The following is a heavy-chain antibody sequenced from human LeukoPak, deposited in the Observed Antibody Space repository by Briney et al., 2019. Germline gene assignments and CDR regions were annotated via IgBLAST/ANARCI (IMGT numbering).Heavy chain of an antibody. CDR1: SDSIYSSNYY. CDR3: ARAAYCGGDCYLFDY. D-gene: IGHD2-21*02. Sequence: SETLSLTCTVSSDSIYSSNYYWGWIRQPPGKGLEWIGSIYYSGSTYYNSSLKSRVTISVDTSKNQFSLKLSSLTAADMAVYYCARAAYCGGDCYLFDYWGQGTLVTVFS. J-gene: IGHJ4*02. V-gene: IGHV4-39*01. CDR2: IYYSGST.